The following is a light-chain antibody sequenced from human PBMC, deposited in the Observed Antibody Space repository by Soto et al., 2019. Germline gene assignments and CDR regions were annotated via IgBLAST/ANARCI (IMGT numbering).Light chain of an antibody. CDR2: GVS. Sequence: EIVLTQSPGTLSLSPGERATLSCRASQSVSSSYLAWYQQKPGQAPRLLIYGVSSRATGIADRFSGSGSGTDFTLTISRLEPEDFAVYYCQQYGSSPTYTFGQGTKLEIK. V-gene: IGKV3-20*01. CDR1: QSVSSSY. J-gene: IGKJ2*01. CDR3: QQYGSSPTYT.